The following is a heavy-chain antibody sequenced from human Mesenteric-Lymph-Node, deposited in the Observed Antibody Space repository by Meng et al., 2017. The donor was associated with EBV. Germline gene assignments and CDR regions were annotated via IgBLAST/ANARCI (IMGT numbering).Heavy chain of an antibody. CDR2: ISSGTTTI. Sequence: QVHLVESGGNLVKPGGSLRLSCEASGFTFSDYYMSWIRQAPGKALEWVSYISSGTTTISYADSVKGRFTISRDNAKNSLSLQMNSLRAEDTAMYYCARNSRAGGYHDSWGQGTLVTVSS. CDR3: ARNSRAGGYHDS. J-gene: IGHJ4*02. CDR1: GFTFSDYY. D-gene: IGHD5-12*01. V-gene: IGHV3-11*01.